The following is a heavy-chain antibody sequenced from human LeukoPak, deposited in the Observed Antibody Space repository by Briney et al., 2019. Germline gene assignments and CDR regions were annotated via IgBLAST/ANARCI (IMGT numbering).Heavy chain of an antibody. CDR1: GFTFSSYG. CDR3: AKDLECSGGSCYPYGMDV. V-gene: IGHV3-30*02. CDR2: IRYDGSNK. J-gene: IGHJ6*02. Sequence: PGGSLRLSCAASGFTFSSYGMHWVRQAPGKGLEWVALIRYDGSNKYYADSVKGRFTISRDNSKNTLYLQMNSLRAEDTAVYYSAKDLECSGGSCYPYGMDVWGQGTTVTVSS. D-gene: IGHD2-15*01.